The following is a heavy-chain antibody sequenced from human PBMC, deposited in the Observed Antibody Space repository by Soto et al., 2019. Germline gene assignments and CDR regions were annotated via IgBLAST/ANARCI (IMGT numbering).Heavy chain of an antibody. D-gene: IGHD4-17*01. Sequence: EVQLVESGGGLVKPGGSLSLSCAASGFTFSSYSMNWVRRAPGKGLEWVSYIRSSSSYSYYADSVKGRFTISRDNAKNSLYLQMNSLRAEDTAVYYCARKGYGDYGGMDVWGQGTTVTVSS. CDR3: ARKGYGDYGGMDV. CDR1: GFTFSSYS. J-gene: IGHJ6*02. CDR2: IRSSSSYS. V-gene: IGHV3-21*05.